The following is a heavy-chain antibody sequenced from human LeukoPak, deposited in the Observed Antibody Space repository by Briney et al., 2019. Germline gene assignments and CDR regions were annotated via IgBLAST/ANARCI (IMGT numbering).Heavy chain of an antibody. CDR3: ARDSAMVRGVKNYYFDY. J-gene: IGHJ4*02. CDR2: IIPILGIA. CDR1: GGTFSSYA. V-gene: IGHV1-69*04. D-gene: IGHD3-10*01. Sequence: SVKVSCKASGGTFSSYAISWVRQAPGQGLEWMGRIIPILGIANYAQKFQGRVTITADKSTSTAYMELSSLRSEDTAVYYCARDSAMVRGVKNYYFDYWGQGTLVTVSS.